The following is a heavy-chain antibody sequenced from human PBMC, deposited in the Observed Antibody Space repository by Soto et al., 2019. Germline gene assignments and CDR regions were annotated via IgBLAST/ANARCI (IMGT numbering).Heavy chain of an antibody. Sequence: GGSLRLSCAASGFTFSDYGMHWVRQAPGKGLEWVAVIWYDASNKYYAESVKGRFTVSRDNSKNTLYLQMNSLRAEDTAVYYCARESNDYEDGFDIWGQGTMVTVSS. V-gene: IGHV3-33*01. CDR3: ARESNDYEDGFDI. J-gene: IGHJ3*02. CDR2: IWYDASNK. D-gene: IGHD4-17*01. CDR1: GFTFSDYG.